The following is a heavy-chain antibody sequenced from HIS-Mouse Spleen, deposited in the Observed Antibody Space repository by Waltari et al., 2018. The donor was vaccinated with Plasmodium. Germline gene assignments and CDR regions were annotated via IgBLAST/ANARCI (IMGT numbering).Heavy chain of an antibody. J-gene: IGHJ4*02. CDR1: GFTFSSSA. D-gene: IGHD3-10*01. CDR2: ISYDGSNK. V-gene: IGHV3-30*04. Sequence: QVQLVESGGGVVQPGRSLRLSCAASGFTFSSSAWHWVRQAPGKGLEWVALISYDGSNKYYADSVKGRFTISRDNSKNTLYLQMNSLRAEDAAVYYCARDSNTMVRGVIIDYWGQGTLVTVSS. CDR3: ARDSNTMVRGVIIDY.